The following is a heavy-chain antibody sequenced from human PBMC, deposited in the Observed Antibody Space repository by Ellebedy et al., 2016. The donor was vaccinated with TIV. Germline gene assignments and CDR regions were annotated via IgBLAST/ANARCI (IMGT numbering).Heavy chain of an antibody. CDR1: GGSISSGGYY. Sequence: SETLSLTCTVSGGSISSGGYYWSWIRQHPGKGLEWIGYIYYSGSTYYNPSLKSRVTISVDTSKNQFSLKLSSVTAADTAVYYCARDGYGDTLDYWGQGTLVTVSS. CDR3: ARDGYGDTLDY. J-gene: IGHJ4*02. V-gene: IGHV4-31*03. D-gene: IGHD4-17*01. CDR2: IYYSGST.